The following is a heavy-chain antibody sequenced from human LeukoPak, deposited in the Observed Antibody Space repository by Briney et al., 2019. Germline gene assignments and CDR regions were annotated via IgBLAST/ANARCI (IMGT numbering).Heavy chain of an antibody. CDR1: GFPFSSYG. V-gene: IGHV3-30*18. D-gene: IGHD3-10*01. J-gene: IGHJ4*02. CDR3: AKDFTYGSGSYYYFDY. CDR2: ISNDGNNK. Sequence: PGMSLRLSCAASGFPFSSYGMHWVRQAPGKGLEWVAAISNDGNNKFYADSVKGRFTISRDNPKNTMNLQMNSLRAEDTAVYYCAKDFTYGSGSYYYFDYWGQGTLVTVSS.